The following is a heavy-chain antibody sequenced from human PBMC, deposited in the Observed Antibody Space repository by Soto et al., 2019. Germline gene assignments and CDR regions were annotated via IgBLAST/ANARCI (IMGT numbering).Heavy chain of an antibody. Sequence: GGSLRLSCAASGFTFSSYSMTWVRQAPGKGLEWVSYISSSSSTIYYADSVKGRFTISRDNAKNSLYLQMNSLRDEDTAVYYCARPEYSNSPDGMDVWGQGTTVTVSS. CDR2: ISSSSSTI. CDR3: ARPEYSNSPDGMDV. V-gene: IGHV3-48*02. D-gene: IGHD6-6*01. CDR1: GFTFSSYS. J-gene: IGHJ6*02.